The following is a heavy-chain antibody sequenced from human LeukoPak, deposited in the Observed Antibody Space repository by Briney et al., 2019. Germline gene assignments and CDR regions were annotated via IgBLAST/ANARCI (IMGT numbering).Heavy chain of an antibody. CDR3: AKARGIAVAGPWFDP. V-gene: IGHV3-9*01. CDR2: ISWNSGSI. CDR1: GFTFDDYA. J-gene: IGHJ5*02. D-gene: IGHD6-19*01. Sequence: PGGSLRLSCAASGFTFDDYAMHWVRQAPGKGLEWVSGISWNSGSIGYADSVEGRFTISRDNAKNSLYLQMNSLRAEDTALYYCAKARGIAVAGPWFDPWGQGTLVTVSS.